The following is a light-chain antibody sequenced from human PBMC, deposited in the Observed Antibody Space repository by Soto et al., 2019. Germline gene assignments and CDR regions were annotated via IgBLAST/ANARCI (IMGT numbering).Light chain of an antibody. CDR2: DAS. CDR3: QQIYSDPPST. J-gene: IGKJ5*01. CDR1: QIIRNY. V-gene: IGKV1-39*01. Sequence: DIQMTQSPSSLSASGGDRVTITCRASQIIRNYLNCYLQKPGKAPKLLIYDASTLQSGDPSRFSCSGFGTEFTLSLSSLQPEDFATYYCQQIYSDPPSTFGQGTRLENK.